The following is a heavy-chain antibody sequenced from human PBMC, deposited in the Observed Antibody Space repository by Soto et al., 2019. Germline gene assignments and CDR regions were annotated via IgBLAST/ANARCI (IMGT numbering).Heavy chain of an antibody. J-gene: IGHJ4*02. D-gene: IGHD6-19*01. V-gene: IGHV3-30-3*01. CDR2: ISYDGSNK. CDR3: AILDGIAVAGG. Sequence: QVQLVESGGGVVQPGRSLRLSCAASGFTFSSYAMHWVRQAPGKGLEWVAVISYDGSNKYYADSVKGRFTISRDNSKNTLYLQMNSLRAEDTAVYYCAILDGIAVAGGWGQGTLVTVSS. CDR1: GFTFSSYA.